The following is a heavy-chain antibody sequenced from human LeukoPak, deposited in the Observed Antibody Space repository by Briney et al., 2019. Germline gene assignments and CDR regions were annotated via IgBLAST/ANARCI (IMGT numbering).Heavy chain of an antibody. D-gene: IGHD5-18*01. V-gene: IGHV3-30*02. CDR1: GFTFNHYG. Sequence: GGSLRLSCAASGFTFNHYGMHWVRQAPGKGLEWVAFIRYDASDKYYADSVKGRFTISRDNAKNSLYLRMNSLRAEDTALYYCAKGRGYNYGYIFGYFDYWGQGTLVTVSS. CDR2: IRYDASDK. CDR3: AKGRGYNYGYIFGYFDY. J-gene: IGHJ4*02.